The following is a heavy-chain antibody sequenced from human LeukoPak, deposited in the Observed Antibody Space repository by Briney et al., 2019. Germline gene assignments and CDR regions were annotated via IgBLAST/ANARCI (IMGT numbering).Heavy chain of an antibody. CDR2: IYYSGST. V-gene: IGHV4-39*01. CDR1: GGSISSSSYY. D-gene: IGHD1-26*01. J-gene: IGHJ4*02. CDR3: ASRRIVGATIDY. Sequence: PSETLSLTCTVSGGSISSSSYYWGWIRQPPGKGLEWIGSIYYSGSTYYNPSLKSRVTISVDTSKNHFSLKLSSVTAADTAVYYCASRRIVGATIDYWGQGTLVTVSS.